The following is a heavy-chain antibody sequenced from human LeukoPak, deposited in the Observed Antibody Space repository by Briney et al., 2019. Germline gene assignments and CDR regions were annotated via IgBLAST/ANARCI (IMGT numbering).Heavy chain of an antibody. CDR2: IIPIFGTA. CDR1: GGTFSSYA. Sequence: SVKVSCKASGGTFSSYAISWARQAPGQGLEWMGGIIPIFGTANYAQKFQGRVTITTDESTSTAYMELSSLRSEDTAVYYCARSIAAAGEFDYWGQGTLVTVSS. CDR3: ARSIAAAGEFDY. V-gene: IGHV1-69*05. D-gene: IGHD6-13*01. J-gene: IGHJ4*02.